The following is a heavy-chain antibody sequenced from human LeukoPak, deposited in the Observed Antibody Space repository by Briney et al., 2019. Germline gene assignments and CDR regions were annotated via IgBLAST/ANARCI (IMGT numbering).Heavy chain of an antibody. CDR2: IYSGGST. D-gene: IGHD3-9*01. Sequence: GVSLRLSCAASGFTVSSNYMSWVRQAPGKGLEWVSVIYSGGSTYYADSVKGRFTISRDNSKNTLYLQMNSLRAEDTAVYYCARDLRYFDWLLSHYYYYYGMDVWGQGTTVTVSS. V-gene: IGHV3-66*01. J-gene: IGHJ6*02. CDR1: GFTVSSNY. CDR3: ARDLRYFDWLLSHYYYYYGMDV.